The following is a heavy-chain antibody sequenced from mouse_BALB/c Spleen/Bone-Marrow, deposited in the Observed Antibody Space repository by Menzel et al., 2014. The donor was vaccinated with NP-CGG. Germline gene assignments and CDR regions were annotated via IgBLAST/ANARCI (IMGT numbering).Heavy chain of an antibody. V-gene: IGHV1-9*01. Sequence: VQLQQSGAGLMKPGASVKISCKATGYTFSNYWIEWIKQRPGHGLEWIGEILPGSGSSNYNEKLKGKATFTADTSSKTAYMQLSSLTSEDSAVYYCARTADGYYYAMDYWGQGTSVTVSS. J-gene: IGHJ4*01. CDR3: ARTADGYYYAMDY. CDR1: GYTFSNYW. D-gene: IGHD2-3*01. CDR2: ILPGSGSS.